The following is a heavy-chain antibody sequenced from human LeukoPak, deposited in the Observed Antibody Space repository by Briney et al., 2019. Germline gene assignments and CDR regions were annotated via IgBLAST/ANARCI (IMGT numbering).Heavy chain of an antibody. V-gene: IGHV1-8*01. CDR3: ASGYYDFWSGYFRGDYYYYMDV. J-gene: IGHJ6*03. CDR1: GYTFTSYD. Sequence: ASVKVSYKASGYTFTSYDINWVRQATGQGLEWMGWMNPNSGNTGYAQKFQGRVTMTRNTSISTAYMELSSLRSEDTDVYYCASGYYDFWSGYFRGDYYYYMDVWGKGTTVTVSS. D-gene: IGHD3-3*01. CDR2: MNPNSGNT.